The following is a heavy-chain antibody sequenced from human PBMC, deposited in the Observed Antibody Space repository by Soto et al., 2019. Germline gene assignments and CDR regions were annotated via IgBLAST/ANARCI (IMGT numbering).Heavy chain of an antibody. Sequence: VGSLRLSCAASGFTFSSYSMNWVRQAPGKGLEWVSSISSSSSYIYYADSVKGRFTISRDNAKNSLYLQMNSLRAEDTAVYYCARDVAGPPPDIWGQGTMGTVSS. CDR3: ARDVAGPPPDI. CDR1: GFTFSSYS. CDR2: ISSSSSYI. V-gene: IGHV3-21*01. J-gene: IGHJ3*02.